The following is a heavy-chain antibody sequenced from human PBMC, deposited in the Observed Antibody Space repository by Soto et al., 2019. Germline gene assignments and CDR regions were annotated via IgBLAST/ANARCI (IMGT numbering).Heavy chain of an antibody. J-gene: IGHJ4*02. Sequence: GGSLRLSCAASGFTFSSYGMHWVRQAPGKGLEWVAVISYDGSNKYYADSVKGRFTISRDNSKNTLYLQMNSLRAEDTAVYYCAKHYGDYSIDYWRQGTLVTVSS. CDR1: GFTFSSYG. CDR2: ISYDGSNK. CDR3: AKHYGDYSIDY. V-gene: IGHV3-30*18. D-gene: IGHD4-17*01.